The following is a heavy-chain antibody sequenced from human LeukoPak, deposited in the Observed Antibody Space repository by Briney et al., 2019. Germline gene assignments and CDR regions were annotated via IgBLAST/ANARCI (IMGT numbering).Heavy chain of an antibody. CDR1: GFTFSNYG. V-gene: IGHV3-23*01. Sequence: PGGTLRLSCAASGFTFSNYGINWVRQAPGKGLEWGSVISGSGGSTYYADSVKGRFTISRDNSKNTLYLQMNSLRAEDTAIYYCAKGKSGIGYHYFDYWGQGTLVTVSS. D-gene: IGHD3-16*02. CDR3: AKGKSGIGYHYFDY. J-gene: IGHJ4*02. CDR2: ISGSGGST.